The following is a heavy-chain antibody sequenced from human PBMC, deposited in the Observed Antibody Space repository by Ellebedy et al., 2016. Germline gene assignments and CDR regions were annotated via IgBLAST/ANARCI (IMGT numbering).Heavy chain of an antibody. J-gene: IGHJ4*02. CDR3: ARESGYDYVGY. D-gene: IGHD5-12*01. V-gene: IGHV5-51*01. CDR2: IYPGDSDI. Sequence: GESLKISXKGSGYSFTNYWIGWVRQMPGKGLEWLAIIYPGDSDIRYSPTFQGRVTISADNSTAYLQWSSLKASDSAMYYCARESGYDYVGYWGQGTLVTVSS. CDR1: GYSFTNYW.